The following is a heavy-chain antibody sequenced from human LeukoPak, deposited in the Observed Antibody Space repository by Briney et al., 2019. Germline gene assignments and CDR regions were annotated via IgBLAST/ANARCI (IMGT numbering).Heavy chain of an antibody. CDR1: GGTFSSYA. D-gene: IGHD5-18*01. V-gene: IGHV1-69*06. J-gene: IGHJ6*03. CDR2: IIPIFGTT. Sequence: SVKVSCKASGGTFSSYAISWVRQAPGQGLEWMGGIIPIFGTTNYAQKFQGRVTITADKSASTAYMELSSLRSEDTAVYYCARGRYSSGFGGNYYYYYMDVWGKGTTVTVSS. CDR3: ARGRYSSGFGGNYYYYYMDV.